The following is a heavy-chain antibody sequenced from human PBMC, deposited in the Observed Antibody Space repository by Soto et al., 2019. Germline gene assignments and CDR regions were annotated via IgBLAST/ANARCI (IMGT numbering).Heavy chain of an antibody. CDR1: GYTFTSYY. CDR3: ARYYCVSTSCRFDS. D-gene: IGHD2-2*01. Sequence: SCKASGYTFTSYYMHWVRQAPGKGLEWVAVIWSDGNNRYYADSVKGRFTISRDNSKNTVYLQMNSLRTEDTALYLCARYYCVSTSCRFDSWGQGTLVTVS. J-gene: IGHJ4*02. V-gene: IGHV3-33*01. CDR2: IWSDGNNR.